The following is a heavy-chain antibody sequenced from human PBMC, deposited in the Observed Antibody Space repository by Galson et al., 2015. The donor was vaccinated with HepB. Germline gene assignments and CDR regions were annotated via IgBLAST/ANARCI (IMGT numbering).Heavy chain of an antibody. CDR1: GFTFTTYS. J-gene: IGHJ4*02. CDR3: ATLQSYYSGADN. Sequence: SLRLSCAASGFTFTTYSMNWVRQAPGKGLECVSSISSSSSHIYYADSVKGRFTISRDNAKNSLYLQMNNLRVEDTAVYYCATLQSYYSGADNWGQGSLVTVSS. CDR2: ISSSSSHI. V-gene: IGHV3-21*01. D-gene: IGHD1-26*01.